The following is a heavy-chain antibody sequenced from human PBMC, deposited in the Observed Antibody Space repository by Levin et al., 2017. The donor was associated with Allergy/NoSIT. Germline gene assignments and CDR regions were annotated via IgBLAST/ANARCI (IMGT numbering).Heavy chain of an antibody. D-gene: IGHD2-2*01. V-gene: IGHV3-23*01. CDR2: ISGSGGST. J-gene: IGHJ6*02. Sequence: GGSLRLSCAASGFTFSSYAMSWVRQAPGKGLEWVSAISGSGGSTYYADSVKGRFTISRDNSKNTLYLQMNSLRAEDTAVYYCAKEIVVVPAARLYYYYGMDVWGQGTTVTVSS. CDR3: AKEIVVVPAARLYYYYGMDV. CDR1: GFTFSSYA.